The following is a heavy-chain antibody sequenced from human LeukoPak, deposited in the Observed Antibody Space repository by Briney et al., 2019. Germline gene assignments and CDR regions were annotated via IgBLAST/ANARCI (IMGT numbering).Heavy chain of an antibody. J-gene: IGHJ5*02. CDR2: IYYSGST. Sequence: SETLSLTCTVSGGSISSYYWSWIRQPPGKGLEWIGYIYYSGSTNYNPSLKSRVTISVDTSKNQFSLKLSSVTAADTAVYYCARATDYDFWSGYFNWFDPWGQGTLVTVSS. CDR1: GGSISSYY. D-gene: IGHD3-3*01. V-gene: IGHV4-59*01. CDR3: ARATDYDFWSGYFNWFDP.